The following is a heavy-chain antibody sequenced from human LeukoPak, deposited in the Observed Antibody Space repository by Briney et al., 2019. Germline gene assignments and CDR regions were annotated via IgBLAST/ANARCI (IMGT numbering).Heavy chain of an antibody. D-gene: IGHD1-26*01. CDR2: IYHSGIT. J-gene: IGHJ4*02. V-gene: IGHV4-59*11. CDR3: ARDGYSGSSLFDS. CDR1: GGSITSHF. Sequence: PSETLSLTCTVSGGSITSHFWSWIRQPPGKGLEWIGYIYHSGITNYNPSLKSRVTISVDTSKNQFSLELSSVTAADTAVYYCARDGYSGSSLFDSWGQGTLVTVSS.